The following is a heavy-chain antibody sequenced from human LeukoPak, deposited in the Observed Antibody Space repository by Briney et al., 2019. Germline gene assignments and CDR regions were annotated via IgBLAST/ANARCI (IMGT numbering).Heavy chain of an antibody. CDR1: GFAFSSYA. V-gene: IGHV3-23*01. CDR3: AKAPRVVVPDRPDFYYYMDV. D-gene: IGHD2-2*01. CDR2: ISGSGGST. Sequence: GGSLRLSCAASGFAFSSYAMSWVRQAPGKGLEWVSGISGSGGSTYYADSVKGRFTISRDNSKNTLFVQMNSLRAEDTAVYYCAKAPRVVVPDRPDFYYYMDVWGKGTTVTVSS. J-gene: IGHJ6*03.